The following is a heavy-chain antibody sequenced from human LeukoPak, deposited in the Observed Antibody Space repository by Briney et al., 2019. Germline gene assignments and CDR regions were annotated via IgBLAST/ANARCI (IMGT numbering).Heavy chain of an antibody. Sequence: GGSLRLSCAASGFTFSSYSMNWVRQAPGKGLEWVPSSSSSSSYIYYADSVKGRFTISRDNAKNSLYLQMNSLRAEDTAVYYCARDQVNYYDSSGYYHSDAFDIWGQGTMVTVSS. CDR3: ARDQVNYYDSSGYYHSDAFDI. CDR2: SSSSSSYI. D-gene: IGHD3-22*01. V-gene: IGHV3-21*01. J-gene: IGHJ3*02. CDR1: GFTFSSYS.